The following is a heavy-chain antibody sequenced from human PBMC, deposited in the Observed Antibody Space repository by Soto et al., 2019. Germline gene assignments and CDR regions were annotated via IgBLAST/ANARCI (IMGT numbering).Heavy chain of an antibody. CDR3: ARPYYYDSSGPAAPFDY. CDR1: GFTFSSYA. CDR2: ISYDGSNK. J-gene: IGHJ4*02. V-gene: IGHV3-30-3*01. D-gene: IGHD3-22*01. Sequence: TGGSLRLSCAASGFTFSSYAMHWVRQAPGKGLEWVAVISYDGSNKYYADSVKGRFTISRDNSKNTLYLQMNSLRAEDTAVYYCARPYYYDSSGPAAPFDYWGQGTLVTVSS.